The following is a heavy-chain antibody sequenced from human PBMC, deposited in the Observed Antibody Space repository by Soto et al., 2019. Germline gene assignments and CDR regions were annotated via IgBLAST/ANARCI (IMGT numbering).Heavy chain of an antibody. CDR1: GGSISTYY. CDR2: IYYSGTT. Sequence: QVQLQESGPGLVKPSETLSLTCTVSGGSISTYYWSWIRQPPGKGLEWIGYIYYSGTTNYNPSLKSRVTISVDTSKNQFSLKLSSVTAADTAVYYCARGKYSGSYNDWFDPWGQGILVTVSS. CDR3: ARGKYSGSYNDWFDP. D-gene: IGHD1-26*01. V-gene: IGHV4-59*01. J-gene: IGHJ5*02.